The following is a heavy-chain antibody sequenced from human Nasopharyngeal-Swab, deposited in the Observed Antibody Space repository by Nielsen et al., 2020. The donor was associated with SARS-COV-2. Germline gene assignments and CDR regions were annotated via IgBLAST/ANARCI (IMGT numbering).Heavy chain of an antibody. J-gene: IGHJ4*02. V-gene: IGHV3-23*01. CDR1: GFTFNTYA. Sequence: GESLKISCAASGFTFNTYAISWVRQAPGKGLEWVSVISGSDYSTKYADSVKGRFTISRDNSKNTLYLQMNSLRAEDTAVYYCARDRYGDPYFDYWGQGTLVTVSS. D-gene: IGHD4-17*01. CDR2: ISGSDYST. CDR3: ARDRYGDPYFDY.